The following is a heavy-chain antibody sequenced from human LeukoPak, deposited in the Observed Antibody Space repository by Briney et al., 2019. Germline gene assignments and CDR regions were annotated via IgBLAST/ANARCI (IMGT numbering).Heavy chain of an antibody. CDR1: EFTFVRYA. V-gene: IGHV3-48*04. D-gene: IGHD6-13*01. CDR3: VRDPSYGSSWYYYMDV. Sequence: GGSLRLSCAASEFTFVRYAMNWVRQAPGKGLEWVSYISSSSFKIGYADSVKGRFTISRDNSKNSLYLQMDSLRVEDTAVYYCVRDPSYGSSWYYYMDVWVKGTTVTVSS. J-gene: IGHJ6*03. CDR2: ISSSSFKI.